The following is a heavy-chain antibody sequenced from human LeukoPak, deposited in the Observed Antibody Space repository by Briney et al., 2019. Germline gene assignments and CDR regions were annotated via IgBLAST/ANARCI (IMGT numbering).Heavy chain of an antibody. Sequence: SETLSLTCAVYGGSFSGYYWSWIRQPPGKGLEWIGEINHSGSTNYNPSLKSRVTISVDTSKNQFSLKLSSVTAADTAAYYCARRKLLWFGEFNWFDPWGQGTLVTVSS. V-gene: IGHV4-34*01. J-gene: IGHJ5*02. CDR3: ARRKLLWFGEFNWFDP. CDR2: INHSGST. D-gene: IGHD3-10*01. CDR1: GGSFSGYY.